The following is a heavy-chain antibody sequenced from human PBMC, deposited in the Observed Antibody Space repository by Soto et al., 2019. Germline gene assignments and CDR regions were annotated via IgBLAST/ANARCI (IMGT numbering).Heavy chain of an antibody. CDR1: GNTFASYG. J-gene: IGHJ6*02. Sequence: GASVKVSCKASGNTFASYGISWLRQAPGQGLEWMGWISPYNGDTEYSQKLQDRLTMTTDTSASTAYVELRNLRSDDTAVYYCARLPKSYFYYYGMDVWGQGTTVTVSS. V-gene: IGHV1-18*01. CDR2: ISPYNGDT. CDR3: ARLPKSYFYYYGMDV.